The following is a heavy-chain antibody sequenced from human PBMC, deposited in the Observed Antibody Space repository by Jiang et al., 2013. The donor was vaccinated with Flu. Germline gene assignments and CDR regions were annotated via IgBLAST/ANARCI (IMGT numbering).Heavy chain of an antibody. D-gene: IGHD1-7*01. Sequence: GLVKPSETLSLTCTVSGGSISSSSYYWGWIRQPPGKGLEWIGSIYYSGSTYYNPSLKSRVTISVDTSKNQFSLKLSSVTAADTAANYCARQGVEGTFDYWGQGTLVTVSS. CDR2: IYYSGST. J-gene: IGHJ4*02. CDR1: GGSISSSSYY. V-gene: IGHV4-39*01. CDR3: ARQGVEGTFDY.